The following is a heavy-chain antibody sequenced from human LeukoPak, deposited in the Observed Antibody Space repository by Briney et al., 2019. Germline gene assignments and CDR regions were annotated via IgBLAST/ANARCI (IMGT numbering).Heavy chain of an antibody. CDR2: ISAYNGNT. CDR3: ARGGPGVVNLGGGELDY. Sequence: GASVKVSCKASGYTFTSYGISWVRQAPGQGLEWMGWISAYNGNTNYAQKLQGRVTMTTDTSTSTAYMELRSLRSDDTAVYYCARGGPGVVNLGGGELDYWGQGTLVTVSS. V-gene: IGHV1-18*01. D-gene: IGHD3-16*01. CDR1: GYTFTSYG. J-gene: IGHJ4*02.